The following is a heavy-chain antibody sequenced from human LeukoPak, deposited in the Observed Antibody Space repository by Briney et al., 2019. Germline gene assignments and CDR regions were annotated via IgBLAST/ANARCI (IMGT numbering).Heavy chain of an antibody. CDR3: ARAIWSGYSNDHYYYMDV. CDR1: GGSISSGSYY. Sequence: SETLSLTCTVSGGSISSGSYYWSWIRQPAGKGLEWIGYIYYSGSTNYNTSLKSRVTISVDTSKNQFSLKLSSVTAADTAMYYCARAIWSGYSNDHYYYMDVWGKGTTVTVSS. D-gene: IGHD3-3*01. J-gene: IGHJ6*03. V-gene: IGHV4-61*10. CDR2: IYYSGST.